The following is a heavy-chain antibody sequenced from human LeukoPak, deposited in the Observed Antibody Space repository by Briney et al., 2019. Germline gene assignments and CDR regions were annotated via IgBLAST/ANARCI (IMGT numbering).Heavy chain of an antibody. CDR3: ARGRPYSFFDY. D-gene: IGHD2-21*01. CDR2: IYYSGST. J-gene: IGHJ4*02. V-gene: IGHV4-59*01. CDR1: GGSISSYY. Sequence: SETLSLTCTVSGGSISSYYWSWIRQPPGKGLEWIGYIYYSGSTNYNPSLKSRVTISVDTSKNQFSLKLSSVTAADTAVYYCARGRPYSFFDYWGQGTLVTVSS.